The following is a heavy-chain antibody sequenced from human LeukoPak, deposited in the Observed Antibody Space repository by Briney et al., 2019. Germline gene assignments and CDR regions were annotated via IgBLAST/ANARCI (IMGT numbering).Heavy chain of an antibody. CDR3: ASRSYGTVAGGALDY. CDR1: GFTFSSYA. Sequence: GGSLRLSCAASGFTFSSYAMHWVRQAPGKGLEWVAVISYDGSNKYFADSVKGRFTISRDNSKSTLYLQMNSLRAEDTAVYYCASRSYGTVAGGALDYWGQGTLVTVSS. J-gene: IGHJ4*02. D-gene: IGHD6-19*01. V-gene: IGHV3-30-3*01. CDR2: ISYDGSNK.